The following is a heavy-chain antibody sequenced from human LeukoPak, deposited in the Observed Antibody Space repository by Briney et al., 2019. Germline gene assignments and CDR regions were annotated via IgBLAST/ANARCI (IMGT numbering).Heavy chain of an antibody. Sequence: GGSLRLSCAASGFTFSSYGMHWVRQAPGKGLEWVAVISYDGSNKYHADSVKGRFTISRDNSMNTLYLQMNSLRAEDTAVYYCAKVGIGSRDGYFDYWGQGTLVTVSS. D-gene: IGHD6-13*01. CDR3: AKVGIGSRDGYFDY. CDR1: GFTFSSYG. CDR2: ISYDGSNK. J-gene: IGHJ4*02. V-gene: IGHV3-30*18.